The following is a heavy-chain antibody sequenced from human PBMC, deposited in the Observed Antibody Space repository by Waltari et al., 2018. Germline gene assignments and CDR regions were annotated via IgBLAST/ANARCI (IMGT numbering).Heavy chain of an antibody. CDR3: ARGPYSSSWYGWFDP. D-gene: IGHD6-13*01. CDR2: IYHSGST. J-gene: IGHJ5*02. CDR1: GYSISSGYY. Sequence: QVQLQESGPGLVKPSETLSLTCAVSGYSISSGYYWGWIRQPPGKGLEWIGSIYHSGSTYYNPSLKRRVTISVDTSKNQFSLKLSSVTAADTAVYYCARGPYSSSWYGWFDPWGQGTLVTVSS. V-gene: IGHV4-38-2*01.